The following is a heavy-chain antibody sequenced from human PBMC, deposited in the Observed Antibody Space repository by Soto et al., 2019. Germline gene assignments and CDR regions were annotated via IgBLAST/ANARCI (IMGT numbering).Heavy chain of an antibody. CDR1: GGSFSGYY. CDR3: ARGRHSGYDSGKHFDY. CDR2: INHSGST. J-gene: IGHJ4*02. Sequence: SETLSLTCAVYGGSFSGYYWGWIRQTPGKGLEWIGEINHSGSTNYNPSLKSRVTISVDTSKNQFSLKLSSVTAADTAVYYCARGRHSGYDSGKHFDYWGQGTLVTVSS. V-gene: IGHV4-34*01. D-gene: IGHD5-12*01.